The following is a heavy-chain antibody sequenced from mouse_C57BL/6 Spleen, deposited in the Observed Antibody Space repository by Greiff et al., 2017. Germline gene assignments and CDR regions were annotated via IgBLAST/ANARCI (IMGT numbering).Heavy chain of an antibody. Sequence: QVQLQQSGAELVRPGTSVKLSCKASGYTFTSYWMHWVKQRPGQGLEWIGVIDPSDSYTNYNQKFKGKATLTVDTSSSTAYMQLSSLTSEDSAVYYCASGGPWGQGTLVTVSA. V-gene: IGHV1-59*01. J-gene: IGHJ3*01. CDR3: ASGGP. CDR1: GYTFTSYW. CDR2: IDPSDSYT.